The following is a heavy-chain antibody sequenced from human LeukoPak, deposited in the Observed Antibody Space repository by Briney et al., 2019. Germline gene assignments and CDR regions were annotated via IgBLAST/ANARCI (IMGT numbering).Heavy chain of an antibody. J-gene: IGHJ4*02. CDR3: AREPQDY. CDR2: ISDDARNS. V-gene: IGHV3-30*04. CDR1: RFTLSSYA. Sequence: GGTLRLSCAAWRFTLSSYAMLWVPQAPGKWLEWGAVISDDARNSYYADSVKGRFTISRVKVGSTLYLQMNSLRAGDTAGYYCAREPQDYWGQGTLVSVSS.